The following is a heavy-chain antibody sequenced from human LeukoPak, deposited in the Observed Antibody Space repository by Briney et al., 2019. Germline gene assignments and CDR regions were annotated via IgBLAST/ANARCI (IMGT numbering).Heavy chain of an antibody. D-gene: IGHD3-3*01. J-gene: IGHJ3*02. V-gene: IGHV3-23*01. CDR2: ISGSGSST. CDR1: GITFSSYA. Sequence: GGSLRLPCSDSGITFSSYAMSWVRQGPGMGLEWVSAISGSGSSTYYADSVKGRFTISRDNSKNTLYLQMNSLRAEDTAVYYCARHGYDFWSGPSSAFDIWGQGTMVTVSS. CDR3: ARHGYDFWSGPSSAFDI.